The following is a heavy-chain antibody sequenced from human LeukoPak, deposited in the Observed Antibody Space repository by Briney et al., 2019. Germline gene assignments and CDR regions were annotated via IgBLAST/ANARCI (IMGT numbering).Heavy chain of an antibody. CDR3: AREARGQQLVFSFDP. D-gene: IGHD6-13*01. CDR1: GGSISSSSYY. V-gene: IGHV4-39*07. J-gene: IGHJ5*02. Sequence: SETLSLTCTVSGGSISSSSYYWGWLRQPPGKGLEWIGSIYYSGSTYYNPSLKSRVIISENTSKNQFSLKLSSLTAADTAVYYCAREARGQQLVFSFDPWGQGTLVTVSS. CDR2: IYYSGST.